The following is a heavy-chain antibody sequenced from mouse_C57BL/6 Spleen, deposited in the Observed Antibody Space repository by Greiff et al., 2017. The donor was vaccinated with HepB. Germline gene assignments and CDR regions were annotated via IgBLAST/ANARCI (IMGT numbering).Heavy chain of an antibody. CDR2: IYPGSGST. J-gene: IGHJ3*01. CDR1: GYTFTSYW. D-gene: IGHD2-4*01. Sequence: QVQLQQPGAELVKPGASVKMSCKASGYTFTSYWITWVKQRPGQGLEWIGDIYPGSGSTNYNEKFKSKATLTVDTSSSTAYMQLSSLTSEDSAVYYCTRSPIYYDYDPWFAYWGQGTLVTVSA. CDR3: TRSPIYYDYDPWFAY. V-gene: IGHV1-55*01.